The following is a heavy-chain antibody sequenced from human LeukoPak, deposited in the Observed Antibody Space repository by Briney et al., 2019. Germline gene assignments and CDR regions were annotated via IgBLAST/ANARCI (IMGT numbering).Heavy chain of an antibody. CDR1: GGSISSGNSY. Sequence: SETLSLTCTVSGGSISSGNSYWSWIRQPPGKGLEWIGYIFYSGSTDYNPSLKSRVTISVDSSKNQFSLKVTSVTAADTAVYYCAKTGGELVFDYWGQGTLVTVSS. J-gene: IGHJ4*02. V-gene: IGHV4-30-4*01. CDR2: IFYSGST. D-gene: IGHD1-1*01. CDR3: AKTGGELVFDY.